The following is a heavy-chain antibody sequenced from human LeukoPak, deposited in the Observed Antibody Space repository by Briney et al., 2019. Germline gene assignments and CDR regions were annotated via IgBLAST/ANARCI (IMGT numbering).Heavy chain of an antibody. CDR3: ARGGYDYFWGSYRYCDY. Sequence: ASVKVSCRASGYTFTSYDINWVRQATGQGLEWMGWINPNSGNTGYAQKFQGRVTMTRNTSISTAYMELSSLRSEDTAVYYCARGGYDYFWGSYRYCDYWGQGTLVTVSS. J-gene: IGHJ4*02. CDR1: GYTFTSYD. V-gene: IGHV1-8*01. CDR2: INPNSGNT. D-gene: IGHD3-16*02.